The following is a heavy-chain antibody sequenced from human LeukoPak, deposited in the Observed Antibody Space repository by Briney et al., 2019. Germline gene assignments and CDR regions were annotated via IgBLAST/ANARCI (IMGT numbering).Heavy chain of an antibody. CDR2: INPSGSST. V-gene: IGHV1-46*01. D-gene: IGHD3-3*01. J-gene: IGHJ3*02. CDR1: GYTFTNYY. CDR3: AGGTSNTKGAFDM. Sequence: ASVTLSCTASGYTFTNYYIHWVRQAPGQGLEWMGIINPSGSSTSYAQKFQGRVTMTRDTSTSTVYMELSSLRSEDTAVYYCAGGTSNTKGAFDMWGQGTMVTVSS.